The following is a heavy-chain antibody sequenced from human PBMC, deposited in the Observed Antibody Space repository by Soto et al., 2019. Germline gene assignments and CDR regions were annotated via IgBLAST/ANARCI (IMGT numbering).Heavy chain of an antibody. D-gene: IGHD3-16*01. CDR2: ISSDGSET. CDR1: GFIFNNYG. J-gene: IGHJ4*02. Sequence: VQLVESGGGVVQPGRSLRLSCAASGFIFNNYGMHWVRQAPGKGLEWVAVISSDGSETYYGDSAKGRFTISRDNSKKILFLETPSVRFEYTGVYYCVKDLLGVMYRIDKWGQGTLVTVSS. V-gene: IGHV3-30*18. CDR3: VKDLLGVMYRIDK.